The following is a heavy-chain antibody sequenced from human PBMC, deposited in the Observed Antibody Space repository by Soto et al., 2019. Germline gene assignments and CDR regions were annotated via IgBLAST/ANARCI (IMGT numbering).Heavy chain of an antibody. CDR1: GFTFSSYA. CDR2: ISSSSSTI. Sequence: GGSQRVSCAASGFTFSSYALDWVRQAPGKGLEWVSAISSSSSTIYYADSVKGRFTISRDNAKNSLYLQMNSLRAEDTAVYYCARGRSFIAARPGFSNWGQGTLVTVSS. D-gene: IGHD6-6*01. J-gene: IGHJ4*02. CDR3: ARGRSFIAARPGFSN. V-gene: IGHV3-48*01.